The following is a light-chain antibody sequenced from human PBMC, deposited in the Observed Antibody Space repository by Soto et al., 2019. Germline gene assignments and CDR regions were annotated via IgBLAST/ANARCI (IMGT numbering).Light chain of an antibody. V-gene: IGLV2-23*01. J-gene: IGLJ2*01. CDR2: EGN. Sequence: QSVLTQPASVSGSPGQSITISCTGTSSDVGTYNLVSWYQQHPGNAPKLMIYEGNKRPSGVSNRFSGSKSGNTASLTISGLQTEDEGDYYCSSYVGSGTYVVFGGGTKLTVL. CDR1: SSDVGTYNL. CDR3: SSYVGSGTYVV.